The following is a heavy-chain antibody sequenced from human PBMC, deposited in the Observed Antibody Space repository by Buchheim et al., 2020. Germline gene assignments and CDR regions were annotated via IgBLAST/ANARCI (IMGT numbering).Heavy chain of an antibody. J-gene: IGHJ5*02. CDR2: ITGGGVTT. Sequence: EVQLLESGGGLVQPGGSLRLSCAASGFTFSRFAMSWIRQAPGKGLEWVSTITGGGVTTNYADSAKGRFTISRDNSKNTPYLQMNSLRAEDTAVYYCAKGGAVAGTLDPWGQGTL. CDR3: AKGGAVAGTLDP. V-gene: IGHV3-23*01. CDR1: GFTFSRFA. D-gene: IGHD6-19*01.